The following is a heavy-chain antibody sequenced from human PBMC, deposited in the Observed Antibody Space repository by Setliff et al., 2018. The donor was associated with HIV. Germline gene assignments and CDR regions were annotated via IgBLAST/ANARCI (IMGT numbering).Heavy chain of an antibody. CDR2: VSGYNGDT. J-gene: IGHJ4*02. V-gene: IGHV1-18*01. CDR3: ARDPPGNPWFFDY. D-gene: IGHD3-22*01. Sequence: ASVKVSCKASGYTFSSYGISWVRQAPGQGLEWVGWVSGYNGDTNYAQNLRGRVTVTTDTSTTTAYMELRSLTSDDTAMYYCARDPPGNPWFFDYWGPGTLVTV. CDR1: GYTFSSYG.